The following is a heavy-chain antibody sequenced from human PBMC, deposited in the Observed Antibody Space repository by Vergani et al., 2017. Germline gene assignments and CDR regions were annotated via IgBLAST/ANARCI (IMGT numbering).Heavy chain of an antibody. V-gene: IGHV4-59*01. CDR2: IHHSGAT. CDR1: GGSITNNF. J-gene: IGHJ4*02. D-gene: IGHD3-22*01. CDR3: ARDQAYYYDSSGYYYAHFDY. Sequence: QVQLQESGPGLVKPSETLSLTCTVSGGSITNNFWSWIRRPPGKGLEWIGYIHHSGATNSKSSLRSRVSISIDTSKSSFSLRLSSVTTADTAMYYCARDQAYYYDSSGYYYAHFDYWGQGTLVTVSS.